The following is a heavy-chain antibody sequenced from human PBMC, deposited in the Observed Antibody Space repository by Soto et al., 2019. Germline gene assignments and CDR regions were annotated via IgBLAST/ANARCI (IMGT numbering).Heavy chain of an antibody. CDR1: GFTFSSYW. J-gene: IGHJ4*02. Sequence: GGSLRLSCAASGFTFSSYWMSWVRQAPGKGLGWVANIKQDGSEKYYVDSVKGRFTISRDNAKNSLYLQMNSLRAEDTAVYYCAREGEQLALDYWGQGTLVTVSS. CDR2: IKQDGSEK. D-gene: IGHD6-6*01. V-gene: IGHV3-7*01. CDR3: AREGEQLALDY.